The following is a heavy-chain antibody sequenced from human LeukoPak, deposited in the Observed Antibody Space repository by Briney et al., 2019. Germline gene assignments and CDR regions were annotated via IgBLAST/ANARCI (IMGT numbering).Heavy chain of an antibody. J-gene: IGHJ4*02. CDR3: ARDPSGSWQWFDY. V-gene: IGHV1-46*01. CDR1: GYTFTSYY. CDR2: INPNGGGT. Sequence: GASVKVSCKASGYTFTSYYVHWVRQAPGQGLERMGVINPNGGGTSYAQRFQGRVTMTRDTSTRTVYMEVSSLRSEDTAVYYCARDPSGSWQWFDYWGQGTLVTVSS. D-gene: IGHD1-26*01.